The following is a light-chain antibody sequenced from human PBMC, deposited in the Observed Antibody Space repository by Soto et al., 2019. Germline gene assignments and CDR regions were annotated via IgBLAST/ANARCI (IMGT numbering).Light chain of an antibody. CDR2: DAS. CDR1: QSVSSSY. Sequence: EIVLTQSPGTLSLSPGERATLSCSAIQSVSSSYLAWYQHKPGQAPRLLISDASDRAAGVPARFNGTGSGTDFTLTIGGLEPEDSAVYYCQQRSTWPLQTFGQGTKVDIK. J-gene: IGKJ1*01. V-gene: IGKV3D-20*02. CDR3: QQRSTWPLQT.